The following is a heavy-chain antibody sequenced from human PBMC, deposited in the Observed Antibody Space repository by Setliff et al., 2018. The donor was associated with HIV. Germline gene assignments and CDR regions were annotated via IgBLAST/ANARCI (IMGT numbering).Heavy chain of an antibody. CDR2: ISQSGST. J-gene: IGHJ4*02. Sequence: PSETLSLTCAVSGGSVSSSNWWSWVRQPPGKGLEWIGEISQSGSTNYNPSLKSRVTISVDKSKNQFSLKLSSVTAADTAVYYCARDAERGYSYGYDYWGQGTLVTISS. CDR1: GGSVSSSNW. D-gene: IGHD5-18*01. CDR3: ARDAERGYSYGYDY. V-gene: IGHV4-4*02.